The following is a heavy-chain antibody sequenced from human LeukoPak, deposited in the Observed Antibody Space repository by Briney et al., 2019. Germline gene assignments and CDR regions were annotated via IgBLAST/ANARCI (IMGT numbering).Heavy chain of an antibody. Sequence: SETLCLTCTVSGGSISSYYWSWIRQPPGKGLEWIGYISYSGSTNYNPSLKSRVTISVDTSKNQFSLKLSSVTAADTAVYYCARFDSRTYRDGFDIWGQGTMVTVSS. J-gene: IGHJ3*02. V-gene: IGHV4-59*01. CDR3: ARFDSRTYRDGFDI. CDR2: ISYSGST. D-gene: IGHD3-22*01. CDR1: GGSISSYY.